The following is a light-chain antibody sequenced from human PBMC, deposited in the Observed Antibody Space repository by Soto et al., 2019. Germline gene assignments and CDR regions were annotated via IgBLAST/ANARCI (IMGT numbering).Light chain of an antibody. CDR2: EVT. J-gene: IGLJ2*01. V-gene: IGLV2-8*01. CDR1: SSDVGGDEY. CDR3: SSYAGSNTVL. Sequence: SALTQPPSASGSPGQSVTISCTGTSSDVGGDEYVSWYQQHPGKAPKLIIYEVTKRPSGVPRRFSGSKSGNTASLTVSGLQAEDEADYYCSSYAGSNTVLFGGGTKVTVL.